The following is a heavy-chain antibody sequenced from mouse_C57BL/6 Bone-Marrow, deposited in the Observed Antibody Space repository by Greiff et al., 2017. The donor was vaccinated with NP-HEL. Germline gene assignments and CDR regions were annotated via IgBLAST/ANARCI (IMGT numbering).Heavy chain of an antibody. Sequence: QVQLQQPGAELVKPGASVKLSCKASGYTFTSYWMHWVTQRPGQGLEWIGMIHPNSGSTNYNEKFKSKATLTVDKSSSTAYMQLSSLTSEDSAVYYCARGGYYGSSCYFDYWGQGTTLTVSA. CDR1: GYTFTSYW. J-gene: IGHJ2*01. CDR3: ARGGYYGSSCYFDY. V-gene: IGHV1-64*01. D-gene: IGHD1-1*01. CDR2: IHPNSGST.